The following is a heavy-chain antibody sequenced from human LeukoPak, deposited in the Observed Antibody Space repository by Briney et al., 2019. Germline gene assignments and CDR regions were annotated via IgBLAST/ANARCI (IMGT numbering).Heavy chain of an antibody. CDR2: INTSGST. J-gene: IGHJ4*02. D-gene: IGHD1-26*01. Sequence: SETLSLTCTVSGGSISGYYWTWIRQPAGKGLEWIGRINTSGSTNYNPSLKSRVTMSVDTSKNQFSLNLSSVTAADTAVYYCARNTPKRGSYGYYFDYWGQGSLVTVSP. V-gene: IGHV4-4*07. CDR3: ARNTPKRGSYGYYFDY. CDR1: GGSISGYY.